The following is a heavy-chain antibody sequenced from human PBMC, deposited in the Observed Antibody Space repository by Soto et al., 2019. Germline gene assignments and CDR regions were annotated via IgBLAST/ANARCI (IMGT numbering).Heavy chain of an antibody. D-gene: IGHD3-22*01. CDR2: INSGSTSV. CDR3: GSSASPDAY. CDR1: GFIFNSYS. V-gene: IGHV3-48*01. Sequence: EVQLVESGGGLVQPGGSLRLSCVASGFIFNSYSMNWVRQAPGKGLEWISYINSGSTSVFYADPVKGRFTISRDNAKNSPYLQMNSLRAEDTAVYYCGSSASPDAYWGQGTLVTVSS. J-gene: IGHJ4*02.